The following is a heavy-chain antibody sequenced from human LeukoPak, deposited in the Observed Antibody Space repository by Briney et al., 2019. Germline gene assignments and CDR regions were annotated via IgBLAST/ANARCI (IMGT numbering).Heavy chain of an antibody. Sequence: PGGSLRLSCEASGFTFSNYWMHWVRQAPEKGLVWVSRINGDGSNTVYADSVKGRFSISRDNAKNTLYLQMSSLRAEDTAVYYCTRSAFCSSGTCYAGTWFDPWGQGTLVTVST. CDR2: INGDGSNT. CDR3: TRSAFCSSGTCYAGTWFDP. CDR1: GFTFSNYW. J-gene: IGHJ5*02. D-gene: IGHD2-2*01. V-gene: IGHV3-74*01.